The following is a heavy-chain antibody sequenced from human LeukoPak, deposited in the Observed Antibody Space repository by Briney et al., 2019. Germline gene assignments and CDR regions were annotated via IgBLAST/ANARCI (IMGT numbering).Heavy chain of an antibody. CDR1: GYTFSSYA. CDR2: INVGNGDT. D-gene: IGHD2-15*01. CDR3: AIHCTGGSCSRSYYFDY. Sequence: ASVKVSCKASGYTFSSYAMRWVRQAPGQRLEWMGWINVGNGDTKYAQKFQGRVTITRDTSASTAYMDLSSLRSEDTAVYYCAIHCTGGSCSRSYYFDYWGQGTLVTVSS. V-gene: IGHV1-3*01. J-gene: IGHJ4*02.